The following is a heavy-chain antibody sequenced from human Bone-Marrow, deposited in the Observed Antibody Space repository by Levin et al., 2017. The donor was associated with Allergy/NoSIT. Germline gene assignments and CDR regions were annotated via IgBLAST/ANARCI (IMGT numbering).Heavy chain of an antibody. J-gene: IGHJ4*02. CDR1: GFSLSTSGVG. CDR3: AHKLGSGDYSILFDY. V-gene: IGHV2-5*02. Sequence: SGPTLVKPTQTLTLTCTFSGFSLSTSGVGVGWIRQPPGKALEWLALIYWDDDRRYSPSLKSRLTITKDTSKNQVVLTMTNMDPVDTATYYCAHKLGSGDYSILFDYWGQGTLVTVSS. CDR2: IYWDDDR. D-gene: IGHD4-17*01.